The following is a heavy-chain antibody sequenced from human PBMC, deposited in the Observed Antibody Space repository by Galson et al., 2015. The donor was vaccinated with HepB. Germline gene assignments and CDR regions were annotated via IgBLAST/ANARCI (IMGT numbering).Heavy chain of an antibody. V-gene: IGHV3-21*01. J-gene: IGHJ4*02. CDR1: GFTFSSYS. D-gene: IGHD4-11*01. CDR3: ARGADYSNYMGY. Sequence: SLRLSCASSGFTFSSYSMNWVRQAPGKGLEWVSSISASSNYIYYADPVKGRFTISRDNAKNSLYLQMNSLRAEDTAIYYCARGADYSNYMGYWGQGTRVTVSS. CDR2: ISASSNYI.